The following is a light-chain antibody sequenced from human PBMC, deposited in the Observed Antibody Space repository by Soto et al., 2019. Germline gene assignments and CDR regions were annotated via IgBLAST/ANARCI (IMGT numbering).Light chain of an antibody. CDR1: QSVGTN. CDR2: GAS. CDR3: QHYNDWLST. J-gene: IGKJ1*01. Sequence: EILMTQSPATLSVSPGERATLSCRSSQSVGTNLAWYQQKPGQVPRLLIYGASSRATDVPARFSGTGSGTEFTLSISSRQSEDFAVYYCQHYNDWLSTFGQGTKVEIK. V-gene: IGKV3-15*01.